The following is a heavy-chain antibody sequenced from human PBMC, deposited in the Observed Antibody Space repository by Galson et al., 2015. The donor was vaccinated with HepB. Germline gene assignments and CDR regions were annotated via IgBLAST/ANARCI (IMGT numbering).Heavy chain of an antibody. J-gene: IGHJ5*02. CDR2: LDPTDSYT. V-gene: IGHV5-10-1*01. Sequence: QSGAEVKKLGESLRISCQASGYRMTPYWITCVCQMPGKGLEWMGSLDPTDSYTNYSPSFQGHVTISVDKSINTAYVQWSSLKASDTATYYCARQKSEVLGWFDPWGQGTLVTVSS. CDR1: GYRMTPYW. D-gene: IGHD3-16*01. CDR3: ARQKSEVLGWFDP.